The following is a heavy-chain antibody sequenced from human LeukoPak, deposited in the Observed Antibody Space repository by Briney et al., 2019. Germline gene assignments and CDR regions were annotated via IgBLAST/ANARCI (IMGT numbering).Heavy chain of an antibody. Sequence: SQTLSLTCTVSGGSISSGSYYWSWIRQPAGKGLEWIGRIYTSGSTNYSPSLKSRVTISVDTSKNQFSLKLSSVTAADTAVYYCARSLDYLYGMDVWGQGTTVTVSS. CDR1: GGSISSGSYY. V-gene: IGHV4-61*02. CDR3: ARSLDYLYGMDV. J-gene: IGHJ6*02. CDR2: IYTSGST. D-gene: IGHD3/OR15-3a*01.